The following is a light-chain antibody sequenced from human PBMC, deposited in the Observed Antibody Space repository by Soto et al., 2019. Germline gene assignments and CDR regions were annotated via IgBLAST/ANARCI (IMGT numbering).Light chain of an antibody. V-gene: IGKV1-39*01. Sequence: DLQMTQSPSSLSASVGDRVTITCRASQSISSYLNWYQQKPGKAPKLLIYAASSLQSGVASRFSGSGCGRDFTLTISSMQPEEFATYYWQQSYSIPHTFGGGTKVEIK. J-gene: IGKJ4*02. CDR2: AAS. CDR3: QQSYSIPHT. CDR1: QSISSY.